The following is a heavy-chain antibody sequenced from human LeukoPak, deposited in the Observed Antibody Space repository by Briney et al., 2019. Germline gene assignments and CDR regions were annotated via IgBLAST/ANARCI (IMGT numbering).Heavy chain of an antibody. CDR2: ISGSGGST. CDR3: AKSTLSSSWYLGAYYMDV. J-gene: IGHJ6*03. Sequence: GGTLRLSCAASGFTFSSYGMSWVRQAPGKGLEWVSAISGSGGSTYYADSVKGRFTISRDNSKNTLYLQMNSLRAEDTAVYYCAKSTLSSSWYLGAYYMDVWGKGTTVTISS. D-gene: IGHD6-13*01. V-gene: IGHV3-23*01. CDR1: GFTFSSYG.